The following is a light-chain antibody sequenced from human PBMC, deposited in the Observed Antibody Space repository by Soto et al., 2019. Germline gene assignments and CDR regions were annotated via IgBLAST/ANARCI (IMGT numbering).Light chain of an antibody. Sequence: EIVMTQSPATLSVSPGERATLSCGASQSVRGNLAWYQQKPGQSPRLLVYGASSRATGIPARFSGSGSGTDFTLTISRLEPEDFAVYYCQQYDSSPKTFGQGTKVDIK. V-gene: IGKV3-15*01. CDR1: QSVRGN. CDR3: QQYDSSPKT. J-gene: IGKJ1*01. CDR2: GAS.